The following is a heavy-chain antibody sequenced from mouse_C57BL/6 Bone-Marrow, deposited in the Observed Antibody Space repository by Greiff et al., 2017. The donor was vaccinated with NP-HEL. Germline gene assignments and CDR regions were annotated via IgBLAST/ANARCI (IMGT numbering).Heavy chain of an antibody. CDR3: ARRGLLLRYHYYAMDY. Sequence: EVQLQQSGPELVKPGASVKMSCKASGYTFTDYNMHWVKQSHGKSLEWIGYINPNNGGTSYNQKFKGKATLTVNKSSSTAYMELRSLTSEDSAVYYCARRGLLLRYHYYAMDYWGQGTSVTVSS. D-gene: IGHD1-1*01. CDR2: INPNNGGT. CDR1: GYTFTDYN. V-gene: IGHV1-22*01. J-gene: IGHJ4*01.